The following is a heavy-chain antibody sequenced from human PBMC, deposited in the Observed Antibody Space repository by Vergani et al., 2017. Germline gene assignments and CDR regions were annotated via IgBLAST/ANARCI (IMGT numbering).Heavy chain of an antibody. CDR2: INHSGST. D-gene: IGHD6-13*01. V-gene: IGHV4-34*01. CDR1: GGSFSGYY. CDR3: ASLAAAGTPSAPFDY. J-gene: IGHJ4*02. Sequence: QVQLQQWGAGLLQPSETLSLTCAVYGGSFSGYYWSWIRQPPGKGLEWIGEINHSGSTTYNPSLKSRVTISVDTSKNQFSLKLSSVTAADTAVYYCASLAAAGTPSAPFDYWGQGTLVTVSS.